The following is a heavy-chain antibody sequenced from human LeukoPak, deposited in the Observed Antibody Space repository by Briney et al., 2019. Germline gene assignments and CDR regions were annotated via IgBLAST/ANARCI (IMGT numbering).Heavy chain of an antibody. V-gene: IGHV3-21*01. CDR1: GFTFSSYG. D-gene: IGHD1-7*01. CDR3: ARVGELRYFDY. J-gene: IGHJ4*02. Sequence: GGSLRLSCAASGFTFSSYGMHWVRQAPGKGLEWVSSISSSSSYIYYADSVKGRFTISRDNAKNSLYLQMNSLRAEDTAVYYCARVGELRYFDYWGQGTLVTVSS. CDR2: ISSSSSYI.